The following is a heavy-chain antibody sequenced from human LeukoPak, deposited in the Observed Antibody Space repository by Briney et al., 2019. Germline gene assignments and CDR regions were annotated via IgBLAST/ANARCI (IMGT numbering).Heavy chain of an antibody. V-gene: IGHV4-34*01. CDR3: ASSQPYYYDSSGYPS. J-gene: IGHJ5*02. CDR1: GGSFSGYY. Sequence: PSETLSLTCAVYGGSFSGYYWSWIRQPPGKGLEWIGEINHSGSTNYNPSLKSRVTISVDTSKNQFSLKLSSVAAADTAVYYCASSQPYYYDSSGYPSWGKGTLVTVSS. D-gene: IGHD3-22*01. CDR2: INHSGST.